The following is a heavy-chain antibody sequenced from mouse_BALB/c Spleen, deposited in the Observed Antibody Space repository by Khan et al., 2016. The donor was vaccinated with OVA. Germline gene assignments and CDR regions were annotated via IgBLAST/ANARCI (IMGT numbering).Heavy chain of an antibody. Sequence: QIQLVQSGPELQKPGETVKISCKDSGYTFTNYGMNWVKQAPGKGLKWMGWINTHTGEATYADDFKGRFALSLETSASTAYLQINSLKNEDTATYFCARPPYFSYVMVYWGQGTSVTVSS. CDR2: INTHTGEA. J-gene: IGHJ4*01. V-gene: IGHV9-3-1*01. CDR3: ARPPYFSYVMVY. D-gene: IGHD2-10*01. CDR1: GYTFTNYG.